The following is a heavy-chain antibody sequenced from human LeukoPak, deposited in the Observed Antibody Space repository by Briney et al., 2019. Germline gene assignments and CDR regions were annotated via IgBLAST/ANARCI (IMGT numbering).Heavy chain of an antibody. CDR3: AKDRESYGDYGFDY. J-gene: IGHJ4*02. D-gene: IGHD4-17*01. Sequence: GGSLRLSCAASGFSFRFYAMNWVRQAPGKGLEWVSSISGSDDSTNYVDSVKGRFTISRDNSKNTVYLQMSSLRAEDTATYYCAKDRESYGDYGFDYWGQGTLVTVSS. CDR1: GFSFRFYA. CDR2: ISGSDDST. V-gene: IGHV3-23*01.